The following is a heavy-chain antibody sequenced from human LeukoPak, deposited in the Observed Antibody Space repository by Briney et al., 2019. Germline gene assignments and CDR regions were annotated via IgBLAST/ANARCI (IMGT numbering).Heavy chain of an antibody. V-gene: IGHV3-23*01. D-gene: IGHD2-15*01. Sequence: GGSLRLSCAASGFTFSNFAMTWVRQAPGRGLEWVSTICGSASGSFYADSVKGRFTISRDNSKNTLYLQMYSLRAEDTAVYYCAKDIGVSCYSPIDYWGQGTLVTVAS. CDR3: AKDIGVSCYSPIDY. J-gene: IGHJ4*02. CDR1: GFTFSNFA. CDR2: ICGSASGS.